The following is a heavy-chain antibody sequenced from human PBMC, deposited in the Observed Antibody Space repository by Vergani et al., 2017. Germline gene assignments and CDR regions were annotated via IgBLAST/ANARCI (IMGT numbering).Heavy chain of an antibody. D-gene: IGHD1-14*01. V-gene: IGHV3-33*01. CDR3: ARDLRLLYNRFDP. J-gene: IGHJ5*02. Sequence: QVQLVESGGGVVQPGRSLSLSCAASGFTFNLYGMHWVRQAPGKGLEWVAVTWYDGNNKQYADSVKGRFTISRDNSKSTMYLQMNSLRDEDTGVYYCARDLRLLYNRFDPWGQGTLVTVSS. CDR2: TWYDGNNK. CDR1: GFTFNLYG.